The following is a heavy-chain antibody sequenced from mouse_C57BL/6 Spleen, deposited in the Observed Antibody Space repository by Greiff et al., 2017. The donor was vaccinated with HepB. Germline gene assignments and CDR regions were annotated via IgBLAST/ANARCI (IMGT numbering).Heavy chain of an antibody. D-gene: IGHD1-1*01. Sequence: DVKLQESGAELVRPGASVKLSCTASGFNIKDDYMHWVKQRPEQGLEWIGWIDPENGDTEYASKFQGKATITADTSSNTAYLQLSSLTSEDTAVYYCTSFYYYGSSYFYFDVWGTGTTVTVSS. CDR2: IDPENGDT. V-gene: IGHV14-4*01. CDR3: TSFYYYGSSYFYFDV. J-gene: IGHJ1*03. CDR1: GFNIKDDY.